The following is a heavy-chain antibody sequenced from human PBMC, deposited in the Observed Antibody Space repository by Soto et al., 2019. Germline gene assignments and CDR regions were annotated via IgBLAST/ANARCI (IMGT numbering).Heavy chain of an antibody. Sequence: SETLSLTCSVSGDSISGYYCSWIRQPAGKGLEWIGHIYTSGISTYNPSLKSRVTISVDTSKNQFSLKLSSVTAADTAVYYCARGRPFVVVVAATRGRWFDPWGQGTLVTVSS. J-gene: IGHJ5*02. CDR3: ARGRPFVVVVAATRGRWFDP. CDR1: GDSISGYY. V-gene: IGHV4-4*07. D-gene: IGHD2-15*01. CDR2: IYTSGIS.